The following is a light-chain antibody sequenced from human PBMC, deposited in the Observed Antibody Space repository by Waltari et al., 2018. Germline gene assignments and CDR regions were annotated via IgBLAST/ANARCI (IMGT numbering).Light chain of an antibody. Sequence: QAVLTQPSSLSASPGASASLTCTLRSGINVGTYRIYWYQQKPGSPPQYLRRYKSDSDKQQGSGVPSRFSGSKDASANAGILLISGLQSEDEADYYCMIWHSSSSVFGTGTKVTVL. CDR1: SGINVGTYR. CDR2: YKSDSDK. CDR3: MIWHSSSSV. J-gene: IGLJ1*01. V-gene: IGLV5-45*03.